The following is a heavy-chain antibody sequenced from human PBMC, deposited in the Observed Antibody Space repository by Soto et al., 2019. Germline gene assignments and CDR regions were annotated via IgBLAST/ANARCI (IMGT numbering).Heavy chain of an antibody. V-gene: IGHV3-53*01. CDR1: GFTASSNY. CDR2: IYSGGST. J-gene: IGHJ6*02. D-gene: IGHD6-13*01. Sequence: GGSLRLSCAASGFTASSNYMSWVRQAPGKGLEWVSVIYSGGSTYYADSVKGRFTISRDNSKNTLYLQMNSLRAEDTAVYYCASRIAAAGVLYYYYYGMDVWGQGTTVTVSS. CDR3: ASRIAAAGVLYYYYYGMDV.